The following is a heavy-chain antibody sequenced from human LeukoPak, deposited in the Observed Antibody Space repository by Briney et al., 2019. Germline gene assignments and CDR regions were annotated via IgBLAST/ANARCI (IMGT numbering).Heavy chain of an antibody. D-gene: IGHD3-16*02. Sequence: PGGSLRLSCAASGFTFSTYGMGWVRQAPGEGLEWVSSISGSGDSTYYADSVKGRFTISRDNAKNSLYLQMNSLRAEDTALYFCAKCIGGVILPPLDYWGQGTLVTVSS. CDR2: ISGSGDST. CDR1: GFTFSTYG. V-gene: IGHV3-23*01. J-gene: IGHJ4*02. CDR3: AKCIGGVILPPLDY.